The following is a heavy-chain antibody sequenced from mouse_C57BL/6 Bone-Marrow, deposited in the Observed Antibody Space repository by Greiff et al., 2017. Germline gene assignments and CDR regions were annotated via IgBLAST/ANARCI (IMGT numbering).Heavy chain of an antibody. D-gene: IGHD1-1*01. CDR1: GYTFTSSG. CDR2: IYPRSGNT. Sequence: QVQLQQSGAELARPGASVTLSCKASGYTFTSSGISWVKQRTGQGLEWIGEIYPRSGNTYYNEKFKGKATLTAYQSSSTAYMELRRLTAEDSAVYFCARGYYYGSSLTMDYWGQGTSVTVSS. CDR3: ARGYYYGSSLTMDY. V-gene: IGHV1-81*01. J-gene: IGHJ4*01.